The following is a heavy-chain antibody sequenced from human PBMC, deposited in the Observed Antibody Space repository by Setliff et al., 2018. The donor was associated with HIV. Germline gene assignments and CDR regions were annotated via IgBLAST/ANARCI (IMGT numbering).Heavy chain of an antibody. Sequence: GESLKISCATSGFTFRDYWMTWVRQAPGGGLQWVASISPDGSEKSLVDSVMGRFTISRDNAKNSLFLQMNSLRAEDTAVYYCARDSTGADYGDYADMDVWGKGTTVTVSS. J-gene: IGHJ6*03. CDR3: ARDSTGADYGDYADMDV. CDR2: ISPDGSEK. CDR1: GFTFRDYW. V-gene: IGHV3-7*01. D-gene: IGHD4-17*01.